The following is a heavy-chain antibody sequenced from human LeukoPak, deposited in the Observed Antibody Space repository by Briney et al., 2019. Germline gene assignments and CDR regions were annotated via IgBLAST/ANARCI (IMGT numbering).Heavy chain of an antibody. V-gene: IGHV3-33*01. J-gene: IGHJ4*02. CDR3: ARDQTPYYDSSGYYYGVDY. Sequence: GRSLRLSCAASGFTFSSYGMHWVRQAPGKGLEWVAVIWYDGSNKYYADSVKGRFTISRDNSKNTLYLQMNRLRAEDTAVYYCARDQTPYYDSSGYYYGVDYWGQGTLVTVSS. CDR1: GFTFSSYG. CDR2: IWYDGSNK. D-gene: IGHD3-22*01.